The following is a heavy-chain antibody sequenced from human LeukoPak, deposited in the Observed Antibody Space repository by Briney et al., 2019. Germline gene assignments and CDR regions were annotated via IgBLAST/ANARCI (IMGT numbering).Heavy chain of an antibody. CDR1: GFKFGDYG. D-gene: IGHD1-1*01. V-gene: IGHV3-20*04. Sequence: GGSPRLSCAASGFKFGDYGMTWVRQAPGKGLEWVSGINWNGGSTGYADSVKGRFTISRDNAKNSLYLQMNNLRAEDTALYYCARGATGTTFDFWGQGTLVTVSS. CDR3: ARGATGTTFDF. CDR2: INWNGGST. J-gene: IGHJ4*02.